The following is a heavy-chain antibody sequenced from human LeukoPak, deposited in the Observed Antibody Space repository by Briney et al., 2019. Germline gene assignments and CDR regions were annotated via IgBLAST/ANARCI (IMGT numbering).Heavy chain of an antibody. CDR2: INTDGSST. D-gene: IGHD2-2*01. Sequence: GGSLRLSCAASGFTFSSYWMHWVRQAPGKGLVWVSRINTDGSSTSYADSVKGRFTISRDNAKNTLYLQMNSLRAEDTAVYYCARDPDYCSSTSCRYYYYYMDVWGKGTTVTVSS. CDR1: GFTFSSYW. V-gene: IGHV3-74*01. J-gene: IGHJ6*03. CDR3: ARDPDYCSSTSCRYYYYYMDV.